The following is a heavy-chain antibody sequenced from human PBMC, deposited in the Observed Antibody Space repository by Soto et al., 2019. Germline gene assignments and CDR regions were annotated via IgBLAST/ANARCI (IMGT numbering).Heavy chain of an antibody. D-gene: IGHD1-26*01. Sequence: PGGSLRLSCVASGFTLGNYWMAWVRQTPGKRLEFVANIREDGNEFNHVDSVKGRFTISRDNAKNSLYLQMNSLRAEDTAVYYCANYLTAVGATSPFDYWGQGTLVTVSS. CDR2: IREDGNEF. CDR1: GFTLGNYW. CDR3: ANYLTAVGATSPFDY. V-gene: IGHV3-7*03. J-gene: IGHJ4*02.